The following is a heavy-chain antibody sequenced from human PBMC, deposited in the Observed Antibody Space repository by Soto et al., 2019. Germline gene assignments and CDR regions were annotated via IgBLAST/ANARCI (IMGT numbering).Heavy chain of an antibody. CDR2: IIPILGIA. Sequence: QVQLVQSGAEVKKPGSSVKVSCKASGGTFSSYTISWVRQAPGQGLEWMGRIIPILGIANYAQKFQGRVTITADKSTSTAYMELSSLRSEDTAVYYCAREKSESWYSSSYNWLDPWGQGTLVTVSS. CDR1: GGTFSSYT. J-gene: IGHJ5*02. V-gene: IGHV1-69*08. CDR3: AREKSESWYSSSYNWLDP. D-gene: IGHD6-6*01.